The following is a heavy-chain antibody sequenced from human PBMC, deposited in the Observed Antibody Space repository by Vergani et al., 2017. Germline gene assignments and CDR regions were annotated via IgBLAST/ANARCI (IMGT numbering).Heavy chain of an antibody. V-gene: IGHV1-69*02. Sequence: QVQLVQSGAEVKKPGSSVKVSCKASGGTFSSYTISWVRQAPGKGLEWMGRIIPILGIANYAQKFQGRVTITADKSTSTAYMELSSLRSEDTAVYYCARQMYGDYGGMGAFDIWGQGTMVTVSS. CDR1: GGTFSSYT. CDR3: ARQMYGDYGGMGAFDI. CDR2: IIPILGIA. J-gene: IGHJ3*02. D-gene: IGHD4-17*01.